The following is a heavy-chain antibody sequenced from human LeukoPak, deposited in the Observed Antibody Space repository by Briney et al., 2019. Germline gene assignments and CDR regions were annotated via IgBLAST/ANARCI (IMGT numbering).Heavy chain of an antibody. Sequence: PGRSLRLSCAASGFTSSSYGMHWVRQAPGKGLEWVAVISYDGSNKYYADSVKGRFTISRDNSKNTLYLQMNSLRAEDTAVYYCAKDPGDYSNYNDYWGQGTLVTVSS. D-gene: IGHD4-11*01. V-gene: IGHV3-30*18. CDR2: ISYDGSNK. CDR1: GFTSSSYG. J-gene: IGHJ4*02. CDR3: AKDPGDYSNYNDY.